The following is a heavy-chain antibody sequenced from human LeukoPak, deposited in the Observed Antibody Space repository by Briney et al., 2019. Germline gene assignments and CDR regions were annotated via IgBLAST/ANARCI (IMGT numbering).Heavy chain of an antibody. V-gene: IGHV1-46*01. Sequence: ASVKVSCKASGYTFTSYYMHWVRQAPGRALEWMGIINPSGGSTTYAQQFQGRVTMTRDTSTSTVYMELSSLRSEDTAVYYCARGPWHYFDYWGQGTLVTVSS. CDR3: ARGPWHYFDY. CDR2: INPSGGST. J-gene: IGHJ4*02. CDR1: GYTFTSYY.